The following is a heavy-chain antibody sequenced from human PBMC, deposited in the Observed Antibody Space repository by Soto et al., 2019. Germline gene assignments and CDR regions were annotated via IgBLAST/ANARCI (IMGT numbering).Heavy chain of an antibody. V-gene: IGHV3-23*01. J-gene: IGHJ5*02. Sequence: GGSLRLSCAASGFTFSSYAMSWVRQAPGKGLEWVSAISGSGGSTYYADSVKGRFTISRDNSKNTLYLQMNSLRAEDTAVYYCAKLPDIVVVVAATVSNWFDPWGQGTLVTVSS. CDR2: ISGSGGST. D-gene: IGHD2-15*01. CDR3: AKLPDIVVVVAATVSNWFDP. CDR1: GFTFSSYA.